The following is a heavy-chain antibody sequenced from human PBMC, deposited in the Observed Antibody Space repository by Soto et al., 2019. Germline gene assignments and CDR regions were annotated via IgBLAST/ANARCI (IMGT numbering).Heavy chain of an antibody. V-gene: IGHV1-69*12. Sequence: QVQLVQSGAEVKKPGSSVKVSCKASGGTFSSYAISWVRQAPGQGLEWMGGIIPIFGTANYAQKFQGRVTTNADESTSTAYMELSSLRSEDKAVYYCARDGVGATNYYYGMDVWGQETTVTASS. CDR2: IIPIFGTA. J-gene: IGHJ6*02. D-gene: IGHD1-26*01. CDR3: ARDGVGATNYYYGMDV. CDR1: GGTFSSYA.